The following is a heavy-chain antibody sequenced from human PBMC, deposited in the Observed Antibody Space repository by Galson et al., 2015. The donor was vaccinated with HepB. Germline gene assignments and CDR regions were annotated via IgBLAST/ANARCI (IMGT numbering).Heavy chain of an antibody. D-gene: IGHD3-3*01. CDR1: GYTFTGYY. V-gene: IGHV1-2*04. J-gene: IGHJ3*02. CDR2: INPNSGGT. CDR3: ARARTYYDFWSGYFDAFDI. Sequence: SVKVSCKASGYTFTGYYMHWVRQAPGQGLEWMGWINPNSGGTNYAQKFQGWVTMTRDTSISTAYMELSRLRSDDTAVYYCARARTYYDFWSGYFDAFDIWGQGTMVTVSS.